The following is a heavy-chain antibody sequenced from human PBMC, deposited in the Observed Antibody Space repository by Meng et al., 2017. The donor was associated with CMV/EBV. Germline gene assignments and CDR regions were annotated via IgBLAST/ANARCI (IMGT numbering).Heavy chain of an antibody. Sequence: QVTRCASQAELKSPCASTNVACKASVYTFTSYGISWCGQSPGQGLEWMGWISAYNGNTNYAQKLQGRVTMTTDTSTSTAYMEMRSLRSDDTAVYYCAAYPQTMVRGVALWGAFDYWGQGTLVTVSS. CDR1: VYTFTSYG. V-gene: IGHV1-18*01. CDR2: ISAYNGNT. J-gene: IGHJ4*02. D-gene: IGHD3-10*01. CDR3: AAYPQTMVRGVALWGAFDY.